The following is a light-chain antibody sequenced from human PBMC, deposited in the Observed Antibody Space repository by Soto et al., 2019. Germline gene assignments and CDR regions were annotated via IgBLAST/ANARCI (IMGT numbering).Light chain of an antibody. V-gene: IGKV3-20*01. J-gene: IGKJ1*01. CDR2: GAS. CDR1: QSVTSSY. Sequence: IVLTQSPGTLSLSPGEGATISCRASQSVTSSYLAWYQQKPGQAPRLLIYGASSRATGIPDRFSGSGSGTDFTLSISRLEPEDFAMYYCQQYGSSPRTFGQGTKVDIK. CDR3: QQYGSSPRT.